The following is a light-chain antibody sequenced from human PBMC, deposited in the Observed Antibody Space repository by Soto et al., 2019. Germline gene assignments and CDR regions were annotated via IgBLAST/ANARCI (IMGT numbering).Light chain of an antibody. V-gene: IGLV2-11*01. Sequence: QSALTQPRSVSGSPGQSVTISCTGTSSDVGTYNFVSWYHQHPGIAPKVVIYDVSQRPSGVPDRFSGSKSGNTASLSISGLQGEDEADYYCCSYAGRSAYFVFGTGTKLTVL. CDR2: DVS. J-gene: IGLJ1*01. CDR1: SSDVGTYNF. CDR3: CSYAGRSAYFV.